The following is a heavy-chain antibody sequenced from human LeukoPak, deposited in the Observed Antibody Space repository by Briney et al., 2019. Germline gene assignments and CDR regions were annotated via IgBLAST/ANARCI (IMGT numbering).Heavy chain of an antibody. J-gene: IGHJ5*02. V-gene: IGHV4-59*01. D-gene: IGHD3-3*01. Sequence: SETLSLTCTVSGGSISPYYWSWIRQPPGKGLEWIGYIYYIGSTNYNPSLKSRVTISVDTSKNQFSLKLSSVTAADTAVYYCARNFPTANDYDFWSGYLNWFDPWGRGTLVTVSS. CDR3: ARNFPTANDYDFWSGYLNWFDP. CDR2: IYYIGST. CDR1: GGSISPYY.